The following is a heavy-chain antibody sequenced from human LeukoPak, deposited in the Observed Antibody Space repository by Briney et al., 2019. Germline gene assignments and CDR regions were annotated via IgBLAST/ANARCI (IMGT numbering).Heavy chain of an antibody. CDR2: ITSGGDYI. CDR3: ARGHYDVLAASYKWTPDY. D-gene: IGHD3-9*01. Sequence: GGSLRLSCAASGFTFNTFNMNWVRQAPGKGLEWVSSITSGGDYIYYADSVKGRFTTSRDNVKNSLSLQLNSLRVEDTAVYYGARGHYDVLAASYKWTPDYWGQGTLVTVSS. V-gene: IGHV3-21*01. J-gene: IGHJ4*02. CDR1: GFTFNTFN.